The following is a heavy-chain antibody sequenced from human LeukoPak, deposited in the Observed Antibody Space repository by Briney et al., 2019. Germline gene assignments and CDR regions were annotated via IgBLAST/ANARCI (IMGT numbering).Heavy chain of an antibody. J-gene: IGHJ4*02. D-gene: IGHD6-19*01. CDR3: ARVVAVAGIKSYDY. CDR2: ISINSDAT. Sequence: VASVKLSCKSSGFTFTDYHMHWVRHAPGQGLEWMAWISINSDATAYAQKFLGRVTMTRDTSTSTDDMELSGLTSDDTAVYYCARVVAVAGIKSYDYWGQGTLVIVPS. CDR1: GFTFTDYH. V-gene: IGHV1-2*02.